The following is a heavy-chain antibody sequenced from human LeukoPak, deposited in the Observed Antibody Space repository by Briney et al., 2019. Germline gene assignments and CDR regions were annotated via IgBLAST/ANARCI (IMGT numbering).Heavy chain of an antibody. J-gene: IGHJ4*02. CDR2: IKLSGGST. CDR1: GYTFASYH. Sequence: ASVKVSCKASGYTFASYHMHWVRQAPGQGPEWMGMIKLSGGSTTYAQNFLDRVTVTSDTSTSTVYMELSSLRSEDTTVYYCVRDFSATWSFDYWGQGTLVTVSS. CDR3: VRDFSATWSFDY. D-gene: IGHD1-1*01. V-gene: IGHV1-46*01.